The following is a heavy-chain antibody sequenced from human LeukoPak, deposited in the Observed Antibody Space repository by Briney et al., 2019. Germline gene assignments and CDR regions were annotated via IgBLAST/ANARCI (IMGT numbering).Heavy chain of an antibody. CDR3: ARHDERIHRGLFDY. CDR1: GGSISSGGYS. V-gene: IGHV4-30-2*01. J-gene: IGHJ4*02. D-gene: IGHD5-18*01. Sequence: PSQTLSLTCAVSGGSISSGGYSWSWIRQPPGKGLEWIGYIYHSGSTYYNPSLKSRVTISVDTSKNQFSLKLSSVTAADTAVYYCARHDERIHRGLFDYRGQGTLVTVSS. CDR2: IYHSGST.